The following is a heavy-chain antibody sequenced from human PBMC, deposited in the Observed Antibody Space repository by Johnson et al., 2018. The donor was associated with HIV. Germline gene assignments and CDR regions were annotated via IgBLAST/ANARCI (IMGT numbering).Heavy chain of an antibody. CDR1: GFTFSSYW. D-gene: IGHD1-26*01. V-gene: IGHV3-7*03. J-gene: IGHJ3*02. CDR2: IKQDGSEK. Sequence: VQLVESGGGLVQPGGSLRLSCAASGFTFSSYWMSWVRQAPGKGLEWVANIKQDGSEKYYADSVKGRFNISRDNAKNSLYLQMNSLRAEDMALYYCARSSGSYWRGTFDIWGQGTMVTVSS. CDR3: ARSSGSYWRGTFDI.